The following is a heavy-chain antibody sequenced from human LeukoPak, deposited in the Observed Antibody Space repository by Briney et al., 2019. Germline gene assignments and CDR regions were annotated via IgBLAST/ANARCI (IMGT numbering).Heavy chain of an antibody. CDR2: ISYDGSNK. Sequence: GGSLRLSCAPSGFTFSSYVMNWVGQAPGKGREGGAVISYDGSNKYYADSVKGRFTISRDNSKNTLYLQMNSLGAEDTAVYYCAKDRGYSGYDLFDYWGQGTLVTVSS. V-gene: IGHV3-30*04. D-gene: IGHD5-12*01. CDR3: AKDRGYSGYDLFDY. CDR1: GFTFSSYV. J-gene: IGHJ4*02.